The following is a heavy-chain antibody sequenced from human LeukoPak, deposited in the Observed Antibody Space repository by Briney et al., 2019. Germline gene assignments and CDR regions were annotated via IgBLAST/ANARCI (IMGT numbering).Heavy chain of an antibody. CDR3: ARSYYYDSSGPLDY. V-gene: IGHV1-69*04. CDR1: GGTFSSYA. J-gene: IGHJ4*02. CDR2: IIPILGIA. D-gene: IGHD3-22*01. Sequence: SVKVSCKASGGTFSSYAISWVRQAPGQGLEWMGRIIPILGIANYAQKFQGRVTITADKSTSTAYMELSSLRSEDTAVYYCARSYYYDSSGPLDYWGQGTLVTVSS.